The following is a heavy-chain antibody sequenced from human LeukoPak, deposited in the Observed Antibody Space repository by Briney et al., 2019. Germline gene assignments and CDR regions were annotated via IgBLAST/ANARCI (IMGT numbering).Heavy chain of an antibody. Sequence: GGSLRLSCAASGFTFSSYSMNWVRQAPGKGLEWVSYINTGSSTIYYADSVKGRFTISRDNSKNTLYLQMNSLRAEDTAVYYRAKRSCGGGSCNFDYWGQGTLVTVSS. V-gene: IGHV3-48*01. D-gene: IGHD2-15*01. J-gene: IGHJ4*02. CDR1: GFTFSSYS. CDR2: INTGSSTI. CDR3: AKRSCGGGSCNFDY.